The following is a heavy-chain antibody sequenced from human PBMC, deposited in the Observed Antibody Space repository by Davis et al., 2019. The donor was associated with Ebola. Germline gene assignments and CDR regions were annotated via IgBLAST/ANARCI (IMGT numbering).Heavy chain of an antibody. J-gene: IGHJ4*02. CDR3: ARGIQLWFPYFDY. Sequence: PGGSLRLSCAASGFTFSSYAMHWVRQAPGKGLEYVSAISSNGGSTYYANSVKGRFTISRDNSKNTLYLQMNSLRAEDTAVYYCARGIQLWFPYFDYWGQGTLVTVSS. CDR1: GFTFSSYA. D-gene: IGHD5-18*01. CDR2: ISSNGGST. V-gene: IGHV3-64*01.